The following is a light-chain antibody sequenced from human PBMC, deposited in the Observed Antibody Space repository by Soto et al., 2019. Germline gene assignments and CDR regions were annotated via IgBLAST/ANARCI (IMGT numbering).Light chain of an antibody. V-gene: IGKV1-39*01. CDR2: DAS. CDR3: QQSYMDPIT. Sequence: DVRVTQSPSSLSASVGNRVTMTCRASQSISTYLNWYQKKPGKAPNLLIYDASRLQSGVPSRFSGSGGGTDFTLSISSVQPEDFATYFCQQSYMDPITFGQGTRLEIK. CDR1: QSISTY. J-gene: IGKJ5*01.